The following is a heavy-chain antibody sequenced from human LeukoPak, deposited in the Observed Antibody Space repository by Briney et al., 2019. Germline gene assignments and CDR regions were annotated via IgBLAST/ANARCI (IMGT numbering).Heavy chain of an antibody. CDR2: IYYSGST. CDR1: GGSISSYY. J-gene: IGHJ5*02. CDR3: ARLYDFWSGYNWFDP. D-gene: IGHD3-3*01. V-gene: IGHV4-59*01. Sequence: KPSETLSLTCTVSGGSISSYYWSWIRQPPGKGLEWIGYIYYSGSTNYNPSLKSRVTISVDTSKNQFSLKLSSVTAADTAVYYCARLYDFWSGYNWFDPWGQGTLVTVSS.